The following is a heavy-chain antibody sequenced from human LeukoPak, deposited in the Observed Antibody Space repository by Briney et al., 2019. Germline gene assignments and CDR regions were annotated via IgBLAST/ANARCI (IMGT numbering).Heavy chain of an antibody. Sequence: SETLSLTCTVSGGSISSSTYYWGWIRQPPGKGLEWIGTVYYSRTTYYNPPLKSRVTISIDTSKNQFSLRLNSVTAADTAVYYCARHLTLNSSPRWFDPWGQGTLVTVSS. D-gene: IGHD6-13*01. CDR2: VYYSRTT. CDR3: ARHLTLNSSPRWFDP. CDR1: GGSISSSTYY. J-gene: IGHJ5*02. V-gene: IGHV4-39*01.